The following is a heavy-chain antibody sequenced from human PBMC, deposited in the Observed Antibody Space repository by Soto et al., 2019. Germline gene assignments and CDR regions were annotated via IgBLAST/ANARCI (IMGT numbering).Heavy chain of an antibody. V-gene: IGHV4-34*01. CDR1: GGSFSGYY. Sequence: QVQLQQWGAGLLKPSETLSLTCADYGGSFSGYYWSWIRQPPGKGLEWIGEINHSGSTNYNPSLKSRVTISVDTSKNQFSLKLSSVTAADTAVYYCARGLISYYYYYMDVWGKGTTVTVSS. J-gene: IGHJ6*03. D-gene: IGHD2-21*01. CDR2: INHSGST. CDR3: ARGLISYYYYYMDV.